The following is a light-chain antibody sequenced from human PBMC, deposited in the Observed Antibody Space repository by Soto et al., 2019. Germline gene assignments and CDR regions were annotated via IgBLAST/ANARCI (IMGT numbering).Light chain of an antibody. Sequence: QSVLTQPPSVSGAPGQRVTISCTGSSFNIGAGYDVHWYQQLPGTAPKLLIYGNSNRPSGVPDRFSGSKSGTSASLAITGLQAEDEADYYCQSYDSSLIYVFGTGTKVTVL. CDR1: SFNIGAGYD. CDR3: QSYDSSLIYV. V-gene: IGLV1-40*01. J-gene: IGLJ1*01. CDR2: GNS.